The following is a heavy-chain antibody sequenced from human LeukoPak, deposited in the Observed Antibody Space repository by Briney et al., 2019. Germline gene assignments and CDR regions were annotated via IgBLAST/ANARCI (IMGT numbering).Heavy chain of an antibody. CDR2: INHSGST. Sequence: SETLSLTCAVYGGSFSGYYWSWIRQPPGKGLEWIGEINHSGSTHYNPSLKSRVTISVDTSKNQFSLKLSSVTAADTAVYYCARGRRYCSSTSCYGVFFDYWGQGTLVTVSS. V-gene: IGHV4-34*01. CDR3: ARGRRYCSSTSCYGVFFDY. D-gene: IGHD2-2*01. J-gene: IGHJ4*02. CDR1: GGSFSGYY.